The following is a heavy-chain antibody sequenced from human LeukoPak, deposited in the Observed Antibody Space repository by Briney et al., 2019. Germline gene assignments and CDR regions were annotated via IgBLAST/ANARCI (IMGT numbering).Heavy chain of an antibody. D-gene: IGHD2-2*01. J-gene: IGHJ4*02. V-gene: IGHV3-23*01. CDR2: ISGSGGST. Sequence: PGGSLRLSCAASGFTFSGYAMSWVRQAPGKGLEWVSAISGSGGSTYYADSVKGRFTISRDNSKNTLYLQMNSLRAEDTAVYYCAKEGNIVVVPAVHDYWGQGTLVTVSS. CDR3: AKEGNIVVVPAVHDY. CDR1: GFTFSGYA.